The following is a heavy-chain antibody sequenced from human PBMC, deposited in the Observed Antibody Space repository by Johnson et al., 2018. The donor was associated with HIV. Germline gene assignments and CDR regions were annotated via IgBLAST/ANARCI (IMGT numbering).Heavy chain of an antibody. D-gene: IGHD3/OR15-3a*01. Sequence: QVQLVESGGGLVQPGRSLRLSCAASGFTFDDYDMSWVRQAPGKGLEWVAFIRYDGSNKYYTDSVKGLSTISRDNSNNTLYLHMNSLRPDDTGVYYCAKDKFMFLDNPVDAFDVWGQGTMVTFSS. CDR3: AKDKFMFLDNPVDAFDV. J-gene: IGHJ3*01. CDR2: IRYDGSNK. V-gene: IGHV3-30*02. CDR1: GFTFDDYD.